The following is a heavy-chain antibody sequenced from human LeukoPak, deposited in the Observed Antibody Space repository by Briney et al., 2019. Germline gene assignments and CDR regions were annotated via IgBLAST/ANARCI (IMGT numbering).Heavy chain of an antibody. Sequence: GGSLRLSCAASGFTFSSYAMSWVRQAPGKGLEWVAVIWYDGSNRYYADSVEGRFTISRDNSNNTLHLQLNSLRAEDTAVYYCARGFRSNNYYFIDFWGQGTLVTVSS. CDR3: ARGFRSNNYYFIDF. V-gene: IGHV3-33*08. J-gene: IGHJ4*02. D-gene: IGHD3-22*01. CDR2: IWYDGSNR. CDR1: GFTFSSYA.